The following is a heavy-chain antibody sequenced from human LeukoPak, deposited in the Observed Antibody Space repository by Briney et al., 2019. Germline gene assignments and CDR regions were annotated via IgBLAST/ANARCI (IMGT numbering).Heavy chain of an antibody. CDR1: GYTFTSYG. Sequence: ASVKVSCKASGYTFTSYGISWVRQAPGQGLEWMGWISAYNGNTNYAQKLQGRVTMTTDTSTSTAYMELRSLRSDDTAVYYCARVMVAPTLYYYYMDVWGKGTTVTISS. D-gene: IGHD2-15*01. V-gene: IGHV1-18*01. CDR2: ISAYNGNT. J-gene: IGHJ6*03. CDR3: ARVMVAPTLYYYYMDV.